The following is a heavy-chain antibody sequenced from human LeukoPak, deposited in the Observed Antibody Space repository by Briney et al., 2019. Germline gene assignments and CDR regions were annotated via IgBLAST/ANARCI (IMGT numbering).Heavy chain of an antibody. D-gene: IGHD5-12*01. V-gene: IGHV3-21*01. J-gene: IGHJ5*02. CDR2: ISSSSSYI. CDR1: GFTFSSYS. CDR3: ARDGTYSGYDGNWFDP. Sequence: PGGSLRLSCAASGFTFSSYSMNWVRQAPGKGLECVSSISSSSSYIYYADSVKGRFTISRDNAKNSLYLQMNSLRAEDTAVYYCARDGTYSGYDGNWFDPWGQGTLVTVSS.